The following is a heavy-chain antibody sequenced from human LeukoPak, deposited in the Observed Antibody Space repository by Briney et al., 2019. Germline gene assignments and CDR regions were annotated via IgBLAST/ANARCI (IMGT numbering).Heavy chain of an antibody. CDR2: INPSGGST. V-gene: IGHV1-46*01. CDR3: ARDPGDSMVFIYYFDY. J-gene: IGHJ4*02. CDR1: GYTFTSYY. D-gene: IGHD2-8*01. Sequence: EASVKVSCKASGYTFTSYYMHWVRQAPGQGLEWMGIINPSGGSTRYAQNFQGRVTMTRDMSTSTVYMELSSLRSEDTAVYYCARDPGDSMVFIYYFDYWGQGTLVTVSS.